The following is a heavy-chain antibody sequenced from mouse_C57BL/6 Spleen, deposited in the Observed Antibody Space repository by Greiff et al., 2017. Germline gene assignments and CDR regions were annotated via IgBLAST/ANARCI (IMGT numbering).Heavy chain of an antibody. J-gene: IGHJ4*01. CDR3: VRHEKIYYGNYDDDAMDY. CDR1: GFSFNTYA. CDR2: IRSKSNNYAT. Sequence: EVQLVESGGGLVQPKGSLKLSCAASGFSFNTYALNWVRQAPGKGLEWVARIRSKSNNYATYYADSVKDRFTISRNDSESMLYLQMNNLKTADTAMYYWVRHEKIYYGNYDDDAMDYWGQGTAVTVSS. V-gene: IGHV10-1*01. D-gene: IGHD2-1*01.